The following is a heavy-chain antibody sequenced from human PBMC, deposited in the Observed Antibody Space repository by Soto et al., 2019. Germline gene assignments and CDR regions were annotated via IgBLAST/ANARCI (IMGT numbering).Heavy chain of an antibody. D-gene: IGHD6-19*01. CDR1: GYTFTSYG. V-gene: IGHV1-18*01. Sequence: ASVKVSCKASGYTFTSYGISWVRQAPGQGLEWMGWISAYNGNTNYAQKLQGRVTMTTDTSTSTAYMELRSLRSDDTAVYYCARGSGDSSGWYLGEFFDYWGQGTLVTVSS. CDR2: ISAYNGNT. J-gene: IGHJ4*02. CDR3: ARGSGDSSGWYLGEFFDY.